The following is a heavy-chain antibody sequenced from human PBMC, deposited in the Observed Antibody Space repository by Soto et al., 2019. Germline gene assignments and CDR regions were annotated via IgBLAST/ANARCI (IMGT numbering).Heavy chain of an antibody. Sequence: EVQLVESGGGLVQPGGSLRLSCAASGFTFSSYWMSWVRQAPGKGLEWVANIKQDGSEKYYVDSVKGRFTISRDNAKNSLHLQMKWLRAEDTAVYYCAREPYGDYGRDWYFDLWGRGTLVTVSS. D-gene: IGHD4-17*01. CDR2: IKQDGSEK. CDR1: GFTFSSYW. V-gene: IGHV3-7*01. CDR3: AREPYGDYGRDWYFDL. J-gene: IGHJ2*01.